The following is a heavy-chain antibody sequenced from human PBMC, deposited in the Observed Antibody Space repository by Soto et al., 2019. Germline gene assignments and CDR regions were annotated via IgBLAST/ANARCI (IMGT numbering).Heavy chain of an antibody. V-gene: IGHV3-30*04. Sequence: GESLKISCAASGFTFSSYAMHWVRQAPGKGLEWVAVISYDGSNKYYADSVKGRFTISRDNSKNTLYLQMNSLRAEDTAVYYCARDRGGYNFDYWGQGTLVTVSS. CDR2: ISYDGSNK. J-gene: IGHJ4*02. D-gene: IGHD5-12*01. CDR3: ARDRGGYNFDY. CDR1: GFTFSSYA.